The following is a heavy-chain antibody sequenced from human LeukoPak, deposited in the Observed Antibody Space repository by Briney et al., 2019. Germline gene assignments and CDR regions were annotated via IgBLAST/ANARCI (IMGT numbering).Heavy chain of an antibody. V-gene: IGHV1-2*02. D-gene: IGHD3-9*01. J-gene: IGHJ4*02. CDR1: GYTFTVYY. CDR2: INPNSGGT. Sequence: ASVTXSCTGSGYTFTVYYMHWVRQAPXQGLEWMGWINPNSGGTNYAQKSQGRVTMTRDTSISTPYMELSRLRSDDTAVYYCARDDYDILTGYYKGLDYWGQGALVTVSS. CDR3: ARDDYDILTGYYKGLDY.